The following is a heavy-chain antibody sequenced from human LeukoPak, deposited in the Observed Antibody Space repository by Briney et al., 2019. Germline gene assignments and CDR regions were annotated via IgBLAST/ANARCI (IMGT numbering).Heavy chain of an antibody. J-gene: IGHJ4*02. Sequence: ASVKVSCKTSGYTFTNHDMHWVRQAPGQRLEWMGWISAYNGNTNYAQRLQGRVTMTTDTSTSTAYMELRSLRAEDTAVYYCARDRFDYWGQGTLVTVSS. CDR2: ISAYNGNT. CDR3: ARDRFDY. V-gene: IGHV1-18*01. CDR1: GYTFTNHD.